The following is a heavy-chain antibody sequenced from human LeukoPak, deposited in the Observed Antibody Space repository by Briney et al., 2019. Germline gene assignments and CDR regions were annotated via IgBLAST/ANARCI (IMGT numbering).Heavy chain of an antibody. V-gene: IGHV3-23*01. J-gene: IGHJ3*02. Sequence: GGSLRLSCAASGFTFSSYAMSWVRQAPGKGLEWVSAISGSGGSTYYADSVKGRFTISRDNSKNTLYLQMNSLRAEDTAVYYCAIGGVRGVIRHDAFDIWGQGTMVTVSS. CDR2: ISGSGGST. CDR1: GFTFSSYA. D-gene: IGHD3-10*01. CDR3: AIGGVRGVIRHDAFDI.